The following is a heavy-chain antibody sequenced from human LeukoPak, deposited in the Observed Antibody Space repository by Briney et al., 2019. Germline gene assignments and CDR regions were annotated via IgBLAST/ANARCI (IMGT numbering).Heavy chain of an antibody. CDR1: GGSISSGGYY. Sequence: SETLSLTCTVSGGSISSGGYYWSWIRQHPGKGLEWIGYIYYSGSIYYNPSLKSRVTISVDTSKNQFSLKLSSVTAANTAVYYCARDTYYYGSGTWGQGTLVTVSS. D-gene: IGHD3-10*01. V-gene: IGHV4-31*03. J-gene: IGHJ5*02. CDR2: IYYSGSI. CDR3: ARDTYYYGSGT.